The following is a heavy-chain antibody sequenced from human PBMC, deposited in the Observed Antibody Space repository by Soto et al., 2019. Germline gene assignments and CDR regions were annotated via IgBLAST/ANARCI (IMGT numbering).Heavy chain of an antibody. CDR2: INSVNGNT. J-gene: IGHJ6*02. D-gene: IGHD2-2*01. Sequence: ASVKVSCKASGYTFSSYAMHWARQAPGQRLEWMGWINSVNGNTKYSQKFQGRVTITADESTNTAYMELSSLRSEDTAVYYCAREGLVLVPTTVNSDYYYYAMDVWGQGTTVTVSS. CDR3: AREGLVLVPTTVNSDYYYYAMDV. V-gene: IGHV1-3*01. CDR1: GYTFSSYA.